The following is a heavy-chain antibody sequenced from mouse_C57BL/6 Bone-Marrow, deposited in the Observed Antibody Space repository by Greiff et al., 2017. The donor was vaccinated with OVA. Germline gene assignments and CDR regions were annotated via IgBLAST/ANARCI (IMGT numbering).Heavy chain of an antibody. V-gene: IGHV5-6*02. Sequence: EVKVVESGGDLVKPGGSLKLSCAASGFTFSSYGMSWVRQTPDKRLEWVATISSGGSYTYYPDSVKGRFTISRDNAKNTLYLQMSSLKSEDTAMYYCARRHYYGLDYWGQGTTLTVSS. CDR2: ISSGGSYT. D-gene: IGHD1-2*01. CDR1: GFTFSSYG. J-gene: IGHJ2*01. CDR3: ARRHYYGLDY.